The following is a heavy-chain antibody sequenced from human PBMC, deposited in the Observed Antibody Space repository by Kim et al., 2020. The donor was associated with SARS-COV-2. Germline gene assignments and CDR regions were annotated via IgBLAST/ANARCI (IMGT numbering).Heavy chain of an antibody. CDR3: ATKRAGTKDTAMVREGIYYYYGMDV. CDR2: MNPNSGNT. Sequence: ASVKVSCKASGYTFTSYDINWVRQATGQGLEWMGWMNPNSGNTGYAQKFQGRVTMTRNTSISTAYMELSSPRSEDTAVYYCATKRAGTKDTAMVREGIYYYYGMDVWGQGTTVTVSS. CDR1: GYTFTSYD. J-gene: IGHJ6*02. D-gene: IGHD5-18*01. V-gene: IGHV1-8*01.